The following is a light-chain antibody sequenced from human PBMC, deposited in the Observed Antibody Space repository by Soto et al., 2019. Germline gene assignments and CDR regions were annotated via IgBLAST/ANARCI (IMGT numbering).Light chain of an antibody. Sequence: EIVMTQSPATLSVSPGERATLSCRASQSVTSNLAWYQQKPCQAPRLLIYGASTRATGIPARFSGSGSGTDFTLTISSLQSEDFAVYYCQQYNNWPLTFGGGTKVEIQ. V-gene: IGKV3-15*01. CDR1: QSVTSN. CDR3: QQYNNWPLT. CDR2: GAS. J-gene: IGKJ4*01.